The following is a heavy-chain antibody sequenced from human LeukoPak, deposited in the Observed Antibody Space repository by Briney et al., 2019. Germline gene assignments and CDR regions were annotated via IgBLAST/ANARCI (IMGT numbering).Heavy chain of an antibody. V-gene: IGHV1-18*01. CDR2: ISAYNGNT. Sequence: ASVKLSCKASGYTFTSYGISWVRQAPGQGLEWMGWISAYNGNTNYAQKPQGRVTMTTDTSTSTAYMELRSLRSDDTAVYYCAREGKAPGGSYYAYYYMDVWGKGTTVTVSS. D-gene: IGHD1-26*01. J-gene: IGHJ6*03. CDR3: AREGKAPGGSYYAYYYMDV. CDR1: GYTFTSYG.